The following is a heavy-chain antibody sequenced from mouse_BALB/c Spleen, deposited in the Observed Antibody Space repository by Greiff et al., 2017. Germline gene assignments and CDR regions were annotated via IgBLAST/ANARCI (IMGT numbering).Heavy chain of an antibody. D-gene: IGHD2-4*01. CDR2: IYPGNVNT. Sequence: VQLQQSGPELVKPGASVRISCKASGYTFTSYYIHWVKQRPGQGLEWIGWIYPGNVNTKYNEKFKGKATLTADKSSSTAYMQLSSLTSEDSAVYFCARGGYDYDEAPFAYWGQGTLVTVSA. CDR3: ARGGYDYDEAPFAY. J-gene: IGHJ3*01. CDR1: GYTFTSYY. V-gene: IGHV1S56*01.